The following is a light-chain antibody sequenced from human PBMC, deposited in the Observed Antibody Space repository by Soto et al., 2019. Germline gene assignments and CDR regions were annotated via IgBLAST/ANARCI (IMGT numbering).Light chain of an antibody. J-gene: IGKJ2*01. Sequence: DIQMTQSPSSLSASLGDRVIITCRTSQSISTSLNWYQQKPAKDPYLLIYAASTLQSGVPSRFSGSGSGTDFALTISSLQPEDFATYYCQQSYSTPPDTFGQGTTLEIK. CDR3: QQSYSTPPDT. V-gene: IGKV1-39*01. CDR1: QSISTS. CDR2: AAS.